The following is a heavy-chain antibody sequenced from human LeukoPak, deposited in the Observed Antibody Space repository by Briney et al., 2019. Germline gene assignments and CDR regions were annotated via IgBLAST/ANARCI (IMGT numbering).Heavy chain of an antibody. D-gene: IGHD6-13*01. Sequence: SQTLSLTCAISGDSVSSNSAAWNWIRQSPSRGLEWLGRTYYRSKWYNDYALSVKSRITINPDTSKNQFSLQLNPVTPEDTAVYYCARGSIAAAGIWYFDYWGQGTLVTVSS. CDR2: TYYRSKWYN. J-gene: IGHJ4*02. CDR1: GDSVSSNSAA. V-gene: IGHV6-1*01. CDR3: ARGSIAAAGIWYFDY.